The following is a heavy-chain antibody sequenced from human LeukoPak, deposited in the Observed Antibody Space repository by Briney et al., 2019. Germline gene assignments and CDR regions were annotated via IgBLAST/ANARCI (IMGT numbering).Heavy chain of an antibody. D-gene: IGHD4-17*01. Sequence: PSETLSLTCTVSGGSISSGGYYWSWIRQHPGKGLEWIGYIYYSGSTNYNPSLKSRVTISVDTSKNQFSLKLSSVTAADTAVYYCARGTTDNDYGDYPNWFDPWGQGTLVTASS. J-gene: IGHJ5*02. V-gene: IGHV4-61*08. CDR3: ARGTTDNDYGDYPNWFDP. CDR1: GGSISSGGYY. CDR2: IYYSGST.